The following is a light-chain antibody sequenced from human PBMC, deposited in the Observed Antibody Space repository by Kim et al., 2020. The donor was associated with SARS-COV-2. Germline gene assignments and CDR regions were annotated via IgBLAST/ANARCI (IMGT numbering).Light chain of an antibody. CDR3: QQYNGYPLT. CDR2: KAS. Sequence: DIQMTQSPSTLSVSVGDRVTLTCRASQSIASWLAWYQQKPGKAPKLLIYKASSLESGVPSRFSGSGSGTEFTLTISRLQPDDFGTYYCQQYNGYPLTFGQGTKLEI. CDR1: QSIASW. J-gene: IGKJ2*01. V-gene: IGKV1-5*03.